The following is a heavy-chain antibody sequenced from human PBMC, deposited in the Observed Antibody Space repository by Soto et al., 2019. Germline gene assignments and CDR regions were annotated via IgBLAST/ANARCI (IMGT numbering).Heavy chain of an antibody. J-gene: IGHJ6*02. CDR1: GGSISSYY. CDR2: IYYSGST. V-gene: IGHV4-59*01. Sequence: QVQLQESGPGLVKPSETLSLTCTVSGGSISSYYWSWIRQPPGKGLEWIGYIYYSGSTNYNPSLKSRVTISVDTSKNQFSLKLSSVTAADTAVYYCARVDGNYYYYGMDVWGQGTTVTVSS. CDR3: ARVDGNYYYYGMDV.